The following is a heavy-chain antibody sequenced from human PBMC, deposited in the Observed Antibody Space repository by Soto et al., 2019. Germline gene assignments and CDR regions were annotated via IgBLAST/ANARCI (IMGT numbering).Heavy chain of an antibody. CDR2: TSYSGST. CDR1: GDSISSGGYY. J-gene: IGHJ2*01. V-gene: IGHV4-31*03. CDR3: ARDEGAKFDWYFDL. Sequence: QVQLQESGPGLVKPSQTLSLTCSVSGDSISSGGYYWNWIRQLPGKGLEWIGYTSYSGSTYYNPSLNSRATISVDTSKNQFSLKLTSVTAADTAVYYCARDEGAKFDWYFDLWGRGTLVTVSS.